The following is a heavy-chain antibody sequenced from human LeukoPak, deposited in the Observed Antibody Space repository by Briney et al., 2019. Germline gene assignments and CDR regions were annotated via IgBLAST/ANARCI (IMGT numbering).Heavy chain of an antibody. CDR2: IYHSGST. Sequence: SETLSLTCAVSGYSISSGYYWGWIRQPPGKGLEWIGSIYHSGSTYYNPSLKSRVTISVDTSKNQFSLKLSSVTAADTAVYYRARRRKNDVLDYWGQGTLVTVSS. D-gene: IGHD1-1*01. V-gene: IGHV4-38-2*01. J-gene: IGHJ4*02. CDR3: ARRRKNDVLDY. CDR1: GYSISSGYY.